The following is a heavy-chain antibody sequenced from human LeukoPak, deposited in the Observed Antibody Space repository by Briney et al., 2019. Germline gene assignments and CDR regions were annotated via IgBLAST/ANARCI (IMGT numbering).Heavy chain of an antibody. Sequence: GSLRLSCAASGFTFSSYSMNWVRQAPGKGLEWVSSISSSSSYIYYADSVKGRFTISRDNAKNSLYLQMNSLRAEDTALYYCARASGSGYYFYLDYWGQGTLVTVSS. V-gene: IGHV3-21*04. CDR1: GFTFSSYS. J-gene: IGHJ4*02. CDR2: ISSSSSYI. D-gene: IGHD3-22*01. CDR3: ARASGSGYYFYLDY.